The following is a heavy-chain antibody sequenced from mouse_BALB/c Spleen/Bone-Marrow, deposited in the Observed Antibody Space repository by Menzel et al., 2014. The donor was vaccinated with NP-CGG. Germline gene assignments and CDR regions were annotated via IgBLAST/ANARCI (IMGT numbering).Heavy chain of an antibody. Sequence: EVQLVESGSSLVKPSQTLSPTCSVTGDSITSGYWNWIRKFPGNKLEYMGFISYSSSTYYNPSLKSRISITRDTSKNLYDLQLNSVTTEDSASYYCARSGSSGYHYYAMDYWGQGTSVTVTS. CDR3: ARSGSSGYHYYAMDY. J-gene: IGHJ4*01. D-gene: IGHD3-1*01. CDR1: GDSITSGY. V-gene: IGHV3-8*02. CDR2: ISYSSST.